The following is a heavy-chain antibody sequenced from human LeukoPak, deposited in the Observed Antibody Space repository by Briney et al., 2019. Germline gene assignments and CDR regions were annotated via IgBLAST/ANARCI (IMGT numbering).Heavy chain of an antibody. J-gene: IGHJ3*02. CDR2: ISSSSYI. CDR1: GFTFSSYT. Sequence: PGGSLRLSCAASGFTFSSYTMNWVRQAPGKGLEWVSSISSSSYIYYADSVKGRFTISRDNSKNTLYLQMNSLRAEDTAVYYCAKGRGAFDIWGQGTMVTVSS. V-gene: IGHV3-21*01. D-gene: IGHD3-10*01. CDR3: AKGRGAFDI.